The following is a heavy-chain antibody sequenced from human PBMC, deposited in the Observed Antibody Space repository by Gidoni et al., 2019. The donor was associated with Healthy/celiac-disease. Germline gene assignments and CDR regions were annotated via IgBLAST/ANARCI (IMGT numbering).Heavy chain of an antibody. J-gene: IGHJ4*02. CDR3: TGRYCSGGSCYSGDY. CDR1: GFTFGDYA. Sequence: EVQLVESGGGLVKPGRSLRLSCTASGFTFGDYAMSWFRQAPGKGLEWVGFIRSKAYGGTTEYAASVKGRFTISRDDSKSIAYLQMNSLKTEDTAVYYCTGRYCSGGSCYSGDYWGQGTLVTVSS. D-gene: IGHD2-15*01. V-gene: IGHV3-49*05. CDR2: IRSKAYGGTT.